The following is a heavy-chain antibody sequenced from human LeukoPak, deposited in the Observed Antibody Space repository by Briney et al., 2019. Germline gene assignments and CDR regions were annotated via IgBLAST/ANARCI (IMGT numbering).Heavy chain of an antibody. J-gene: IGHJ3*02. V-gene: IGHV3-21*04. CDR2: ISSSSSYI. D-gene: IGHD1-26*01. Sequence: GGSLRLSCAASGFTFSSYSMNWVRQAPGKGLEWVSSISSSSSYIYYADSVKGRFTISRDNAKNSLYLQMNSLRAEDMALYYCAKGGGSYTEAFDIWGQGTMVTVSS. CDR1: GFTFSSYS. CDR3: AKGGGSYTEAFDI.